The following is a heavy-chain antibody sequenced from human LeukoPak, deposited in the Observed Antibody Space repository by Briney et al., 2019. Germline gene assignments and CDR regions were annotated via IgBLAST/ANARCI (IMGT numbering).Heavy chain of an antibody. Sequence: SQTLSLTCAVSGGSISSSGYSWSWIRQPPGKGLEWIGYIYHSGSTYYNPSLKSRVTMSVDRSKNQFSLRLSSVTAADTAVYYCARPRYCSGGSCYTGWDYWGQGTLVTVSS. CDR2: IYHSGST. J-gene: IGHJ4*02. CDR1: GGSISSSGYS. CDR3: ARPRYCSGGSCYTGWDY. D-gene: IGHD2-15*01. V-gene: IGHV4-30-2*01.